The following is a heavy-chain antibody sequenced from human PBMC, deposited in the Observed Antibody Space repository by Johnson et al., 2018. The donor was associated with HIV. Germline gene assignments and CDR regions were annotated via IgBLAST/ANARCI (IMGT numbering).Heavy chain of an antibody. CDR1: GFTFSDYY. J-gene: IGHJ3*02. CDR2: ISSSGSTI. D-gene: IGHD4-23*01. CDR3: ARALRWPNAFDI. V-gene: IGHV3-11*04. Sequence: QVQLVESGGGLVKPGGSLRLSCAASGFTFSDYYMSWIRQAPGKGLEWVSYISSSGSTIYYADSVKGRFTIPRDNAQNSLYLQMSSLRAEDTTIYYCARALRWPNAFDIWGQGTLVTVSS.